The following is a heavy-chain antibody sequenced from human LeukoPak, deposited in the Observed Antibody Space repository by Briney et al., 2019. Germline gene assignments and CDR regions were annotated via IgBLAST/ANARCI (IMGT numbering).Heavy chain of an antibody. CDR2: IDADNGDT. D-gene: IGHD6-19*01. CDR3: ARGSTSDWPLDH. J-gene: IGHJ4*02. CDR1: GYTFSAYA. V-gene: IGHV1-3*01. Sequence: ASVEVSCKGSGYTFSAYAIHWVRQAPGQRFEWMGWIDADNGDTRYSQRFQGRVTITMDTSASTVYMELSSLRSEDTAVYYCARGSTSDWPLDHWGQETLVTISS.